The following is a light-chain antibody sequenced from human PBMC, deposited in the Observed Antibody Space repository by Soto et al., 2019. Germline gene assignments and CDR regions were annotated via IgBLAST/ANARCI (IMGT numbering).Light chain of an antibody. CDR3: QQYNNWPLT. J-gene: IGKJ4*01. CDR1: QSVSSN. Sequence: ERVMTQSPGTLSVSPGERATLSCRASQSVSSNLAWYQQKPGQAPRLLIYGASSRATGIPARFSGSGSGTALTLTISSLQSEDFAVYYCQQYNNWPLTVGGGTKVEIK. V-gene: IGKV3-15*01. CDR2: GAS.